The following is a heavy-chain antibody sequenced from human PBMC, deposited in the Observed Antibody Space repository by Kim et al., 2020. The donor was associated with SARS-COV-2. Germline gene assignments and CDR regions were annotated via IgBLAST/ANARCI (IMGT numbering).Heavy chain of an antibody. CDR2: IDYSGST. D-gene: IGHD6-19*01. V-gene: IGHV4-59*13. J-gene: IGHJ5*02. CDR1: GGSISSYY. Sequence: SETLSLTCTVSGGSISSYYWSWIRQPPGKGLEWIGYIDYSGSTNYNPSLKSRVTISVDTSKNQFSLKLSSVTAADTAVYYCARVKSGWYGEGNWFDPWG. CDR3: ARVKSGWYGEGNWFDP.